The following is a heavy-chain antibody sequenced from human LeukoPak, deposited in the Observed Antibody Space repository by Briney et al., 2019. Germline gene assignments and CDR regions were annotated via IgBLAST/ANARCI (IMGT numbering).Heavy chain of an antibody. Sequence: GGSLRLSCAASGFTFSSYGMSWVRQAPGKGLEWVSAISGSGGSTYYADSVKGRFTISRDNSKNTLYLQMNSLRAEDTAVYYCAKNYGSSGYYNYWGQGTLVTVSS. CDR2: ISGSGGST. CDR1: GFTFSSYG. J-gene: IGHJ4*02. V-gene: IGHV3-23*01. CDR3: AKNYGSSGYYNY. D-gene: IGHD3-22*01.